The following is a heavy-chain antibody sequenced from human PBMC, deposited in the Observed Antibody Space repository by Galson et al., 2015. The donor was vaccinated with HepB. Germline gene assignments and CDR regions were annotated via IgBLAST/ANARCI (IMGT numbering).Heavy chain of an antibody. V-gene: IGHV3-33*01. CDR3: ARSYDFWSGYSDY. Sequence: SLRLSCAASGFTFSSYGMHWVRQAPGKGLEWVAVIWYDGSNKYYADSVKGRFTISRDNSKNTLYLQMNSLRAEDTAVYYCARSYDFWSGYSDYWGQGTLVTVSS. D-gene: IGHD3-3*01. CDR2: IWYDGSNK. J-gene: IGHJ4*02. CDR1: GFTFSSYG.